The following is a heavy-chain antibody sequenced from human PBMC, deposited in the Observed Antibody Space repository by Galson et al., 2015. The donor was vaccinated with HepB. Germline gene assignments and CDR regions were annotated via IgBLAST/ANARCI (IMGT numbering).Heavy chain of an antibody. CDR3: ARDRASGSYLFYYFDL. Sequence: SVKVSCKASGYSFTGYYLHWVRQAPGQGLEWMGVINPSGGSTRSAQKLQGRVTMTRDTSTRTVYMELSSLRSEDTAVYYCARDRASGSYLFYYFDLWGRGTLVTVSS. CDR2: INPSGGST. J-gene: IGHJ2*01. CDR1: GYSFTGYY. D-gene: IGHD1-26*01. V-gene: IGHV1-46*01.